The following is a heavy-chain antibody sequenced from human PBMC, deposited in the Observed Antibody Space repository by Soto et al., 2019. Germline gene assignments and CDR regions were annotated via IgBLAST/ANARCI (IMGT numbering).Heavy chain of an antibody. CDR3: ARDYSSSWSPFDY. CDR1: GFTFSSYG. Sequence: PGGSLRLSCAASGFTFSSYGMHWVRQAPGKGLEWVAVIWYDGSNKYYADSVKGRFTISRDNSKNTLYLQMNSLRAEDTAVYYCARDYSSSWSPFDYWGQGTLVTVS. D-gene: IGHD6-13*01. CDR2: IWYDGSNK. V-gene: IGHV3-33*01. J-gene: IGHJ4*02.